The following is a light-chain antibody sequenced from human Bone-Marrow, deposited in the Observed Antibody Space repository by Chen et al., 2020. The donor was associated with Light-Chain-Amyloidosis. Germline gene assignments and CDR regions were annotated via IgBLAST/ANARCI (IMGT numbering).Light chain of an antibody. Sequence: SYVLTQPSSVSVAPGQTATIACGGNNIGSTSVHWYQQTPGPAPLLVVYDDSDRPSGIPERFAGSRCVYAATLTSTRGEAGDEADYDCQVWEGSSDEGVFGGGTRLTVL. V-gene: IGLV3-21*02. CDR3: QVWEGSSDEGV. CDR1: NIGSTS. CDR2: DDS. J-gene: IGLJ3*02.